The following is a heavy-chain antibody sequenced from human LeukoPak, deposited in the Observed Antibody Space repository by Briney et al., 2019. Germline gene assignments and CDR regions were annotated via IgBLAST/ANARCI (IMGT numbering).Heavy chain of an antibody. V-gene: IGHV1-18*01. Sequence: ASVKVSCKASGYTFTSYGISWVRQAPGQGLEWMGWISAYNGNTNYAQKLQGRVTMTTDTSTSTAYMELRSLRSDDTAVYYCARALITFGGVIVGNWFDPWGQGTLVTVSS. CDR3: ARALITFGGVIVGNWFDP. CDR2: ISAYNGNT. D-gene: IGHD3-16*02. J-gene: IGHJ5*02. CDR1: GYTFTSYG.